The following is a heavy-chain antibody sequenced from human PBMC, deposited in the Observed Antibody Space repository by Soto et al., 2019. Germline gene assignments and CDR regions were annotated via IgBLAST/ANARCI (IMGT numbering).Heavy chain of an antibody. V-gene: IGHV4-59*01. D-gene: IGHD3-22*01. CDR1: GGSISSYY. J-gene: IGHJ6*02. CDR2: IYYSGST. Sequence: SETLSLTCTVSGGSISSYYWSWIRQPPGKGLEWIGYIYYSGSTNYNPSLKSRVNISVDTSKNQFSLKLSSVTAADTAVYYCARDLGDSSGYYPYYYYGMDVWGQGTTVTVS. CDR3: ARDLGDSSGYYPYYYYGMDV.